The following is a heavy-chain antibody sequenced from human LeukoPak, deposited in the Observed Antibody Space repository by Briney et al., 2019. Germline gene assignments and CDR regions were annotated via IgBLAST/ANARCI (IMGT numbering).Heavy chain of an antibody. J-gene: IGHJ6*03. D-gene: IGHD3-22*01. Sequence: GGSLRLSCTASGFTFTAYAMTWVRQAPGKGLEWVSEISGDGGTTSYADSVKGRFTVSRDNSKTTVYLQMNSLRAEDTAVYYCARHRLVITMIVVVTGDYYYYMDVWGKGTTVTVSS. V-gene: IGHV3-23*01. CDR1: GFTFTAYA. CDR2: ISGDGGTT. CDR3: ARHRLVITMIVVVTGDYYYYMDV.